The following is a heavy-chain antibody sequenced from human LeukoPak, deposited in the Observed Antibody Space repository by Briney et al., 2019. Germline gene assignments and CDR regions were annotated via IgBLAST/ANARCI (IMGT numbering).Heavy chain of an antibody. CDR3: ARGRGITGDY. CDR1: GFTFSDYW. D-gene: IGHD3-10*01. J-gene: IGHJ4*02. V-gene: IGHV3-74*01. Sequence: GGSLRLSCAASGFTFSDYWMHWVRHTPGKGLVWISRVNYDGSYTNYADSVKGRFTISRDNAKNTLYLQMNSLRAEDTAVYYCARGRGITGDYWGQGTLVTVSS. CDR2: VNYDGSYT.